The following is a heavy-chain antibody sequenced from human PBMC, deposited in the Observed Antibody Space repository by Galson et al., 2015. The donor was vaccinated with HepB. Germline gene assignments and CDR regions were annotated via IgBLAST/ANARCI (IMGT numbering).Heavy chain of an antibody. J-gene: IGHJ4*02. D-gene: IGHD6-13*01. Sequence: SMKVSCKASGGTFSSYAISWVRQAPGQGLEWMGGIIPIFGTTNYAQKFQGRVTITADESTSTAYMELSSLRSEDTAVYYCARARDPGVAAAGSDYWGQGTLVTVSS. CDR2: IIPIFGTT. V-gene: IGHV1-69*13. CDR1: GGTFSSYA. CDR3: ARARDPGVAAAGSDY.